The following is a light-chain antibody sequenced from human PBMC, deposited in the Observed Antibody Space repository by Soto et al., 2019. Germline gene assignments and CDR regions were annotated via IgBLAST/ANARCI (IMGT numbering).Light chain of an antibody. V-gene: IGKV3-15*01. CDR3: QQSNNWPYT. Sequence: ELVLTHSPPTLSLSPGERPTLSCRASQIVSHNLAGYQQKPGQAPRLLFYGASFRATGVPARFSGSGSGTDFTLTISSLQSEDFAIYYCQQSNNWPYTFGQGTKLEIK. J-gene: IGKJ2*01. CDR2: GAS. CDR1: QIVSHN.